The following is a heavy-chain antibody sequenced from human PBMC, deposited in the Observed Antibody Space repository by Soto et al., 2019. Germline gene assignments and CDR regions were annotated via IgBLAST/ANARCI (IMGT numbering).Heavy chain of an antibody. Sequence: SETLSLTCTVSGGSISSGGYYWSWIRQHPGKGLEWIGYIYYSGSTYYNPSLKSRVTISVDTSKNQFSLKLSSVTAADTAVYYCARGGGSSRYYGMGVWDRGTTVTVSS. CDR1: GGSISSGGYY. CDR2: IYYSGST. CDR3: ARGGGSSRYYGMGV. D-gene: IGHD6-6*01. J-gene: IGHJ6*02. V-gene: IGHV4-31*03.